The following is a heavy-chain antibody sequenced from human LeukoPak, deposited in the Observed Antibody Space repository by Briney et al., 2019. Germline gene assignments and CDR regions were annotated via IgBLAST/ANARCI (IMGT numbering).Heavy chain of an antibody. CDR3: AHSGYSYVSWYFYL. J-gene: IGHJ2*01. V-gene: IGHV2-5*02. CDR2: IYWVDDK. CDR1: GFSFSSKGEG. D-gene: IGHD5-18*01. Sequence: SGPTLLKPTQTLTRTCTFSGFSFSSKGEGVAWIRQPPGKAMEWLALIYWVDDKRYSPSLKSRLTFTKDTSTNQVVLAVTNMDPVDTATYYCAHSGYSYVSWYFYLWGRGTLVTVSS.